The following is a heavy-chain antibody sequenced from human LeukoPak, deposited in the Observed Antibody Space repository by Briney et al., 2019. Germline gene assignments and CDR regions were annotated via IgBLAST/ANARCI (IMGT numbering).Heavy chain of an antibody. J-gene: IGHJ3*02. CDR2: ISSSGSTI. CDR3: ASDTAMAHDAFDI. CDR1: GFTFSSYG. D-gene: IGHD5-18*01. Sequence: PGGSLRLSCAASGFTFSSYGMSWVRQAPGKGLEWVSYISSSGSTIYYADSVKGRFTISRDNAKNSLYLQMNSLRAEDTAVYYCASDTAMAHDAFDIWGQGTMVTVSS. V-gene: IGHV3-48*04.